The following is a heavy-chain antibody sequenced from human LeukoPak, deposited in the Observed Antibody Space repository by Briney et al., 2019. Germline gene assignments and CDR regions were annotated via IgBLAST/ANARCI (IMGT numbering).Heavy chain of an antibody. Sequence: GGSLTLSCAASGFTFDDYAMRWVRQAPGKGLEWVSGISWNSGSIGYADSVKGRFTISRDNAKNSLYLQMNSLRAEDTALYYCAKGIGQVDAFDIWGQGTMVTVSS. CDR3: AKGIGQVDAFDI. CDR2: ISWNSGSI. CDR1: GFTFDDYA. J-gene: IGHJ3*02. V-gene: IGHV3-9*01.